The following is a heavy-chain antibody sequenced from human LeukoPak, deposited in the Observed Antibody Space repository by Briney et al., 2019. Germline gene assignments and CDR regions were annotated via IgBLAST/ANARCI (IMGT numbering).Heavy chain of an antibody. V-gene: IGHV4-4*07. D-gene: IGHD3-10*01. CDR2: IYTSGST. CDR3: ARLYYYGSGSYYMPSKYYYYGMDV. CDR1: GGSISSYY. J-gene: IGHJ6*02. Sequence: SETLSLTCTVSGGSISSYYWSWIRQPAGKGLEWIGRIYTSGSTNYNPSLKSRVTMSVDTSKNQFSLKLSSVTAADTAVYYCARLYYYGSGSYYMPSKYYYYGMDVWGQGTTVTVSS.